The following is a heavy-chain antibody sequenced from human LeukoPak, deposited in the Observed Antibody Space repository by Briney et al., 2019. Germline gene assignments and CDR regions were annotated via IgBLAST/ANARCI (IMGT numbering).Heavy chain of an antibody. J-gene: IGHJ4*02. V-gene: IGHV1-2*02. Sequence: GASVKVSCKASGYTFTGYYMHWVRQAPGQGLEWMGWINPNSGGTNYAQKFQGRVTMTRDTPISTAYMELSRLRSDDTAVYYCARVPAAVAGPDYWGQGTLVTVSS. D-gene: IGHD6-19*01. CDR2: INPNSGGT. CDR3: ARVPAAVAGPDY. CDR1: GYTFTGYY.